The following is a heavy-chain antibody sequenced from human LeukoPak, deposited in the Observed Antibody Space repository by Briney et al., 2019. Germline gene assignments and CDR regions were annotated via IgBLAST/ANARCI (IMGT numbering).Heavy chain of an antibody. CDR2: IYYSGST. V-gene: IGHV4-39*07. CDR1: VGSTRGSSYY. Sequence: SETLSLTCTVSVGSTRGSSYYGGWIRHPPGKGLEWIGSIYYSGSTYYNPSLKSRVTISVATSKNQFSLKLSSVTAADTAVYYCARVPIVLKEYYFDYWGQGTLVTVSS. J-gene: IGHJ4*02. CDR3: ARVPIVLKEYYFDY. D-gene: IGHD2-8*01.